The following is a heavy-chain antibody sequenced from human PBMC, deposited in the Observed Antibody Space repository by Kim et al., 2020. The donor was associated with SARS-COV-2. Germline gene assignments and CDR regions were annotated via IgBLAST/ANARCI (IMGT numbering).Heavy chain of an antibody. J-gene: IGHJ4*02. V-gene: IGHV4-59*01. D-gene: IGHD6-13*01. CDR1: GGSISSYY. Sequence: SETLSLTCTVSGGSISSYYWSWIRQPPGKGLEWIGYIYYSGSTNYNPSLKSRVTISVDTSKNQFSLKLSSVTAADTAVYYCARGNSSWYGYYFDYWGQGTLVTVSS. CDR3: ARGNSSWYGYYFDY. CDR2: IYYSGST.